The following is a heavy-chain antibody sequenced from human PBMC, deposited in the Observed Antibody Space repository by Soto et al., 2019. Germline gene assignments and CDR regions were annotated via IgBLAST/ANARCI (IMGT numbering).Heavy chain of an antibody. CDR2: ISGSGGST. CDR1: GFTFSSYA. Sequence: GGSLRLSCAASGFTFSSYAMRWVRQAPGKGLEWVSAISGSGGSTYYADSVKGRFTISRDNSKNTLYLQMNSLRAEDTAVYYCAMYCSSTSCSSFDPWGQGTLVTVSS. V-gene: IGHV3-23*01. CDR3: AMYCSSTSCSSFDP. J-gene: IGHJ5*02. D-gene: IGHD2-2*01.